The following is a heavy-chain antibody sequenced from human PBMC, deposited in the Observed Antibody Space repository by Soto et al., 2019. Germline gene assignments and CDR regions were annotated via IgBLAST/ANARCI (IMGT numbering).Heavy chain of an antibody. V-gene: IGHV3-21*01. D-gene: IGHD2-15*01. CDR2: ISPSTSHI. CDR1: GFPFSSCT. J-gene: IGHJ6*02. CDR3: SGCSGGACHQNYGMDV. Sequence: EVHLVESGGGLVKPGGSLRLSCAVSGFPFSSCTMNWVRQAPGKGLEWVSSISPSTSHIYYADSVKGRFTISRDNAKNWLFLQMNSLRAEDTAVYYCSGCSGGACHQNYGMDVWGQGTTVTVSS.